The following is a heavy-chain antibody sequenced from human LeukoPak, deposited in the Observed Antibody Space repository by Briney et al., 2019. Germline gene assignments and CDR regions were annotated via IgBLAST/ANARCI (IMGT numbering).Heavy chain of an antibody. D-gene: IGHD6-25*01. CDR1: GLTLSSYS. CDR2: ISASGSNT. Sequence: PGGSVRLPRAASGLTLSSYSMAWVRQAPGKGPEWLSHISASGSNTDYADSVKGRFTISRDNSKNTLFLQMNSLRAEDTAVYYCSKDAACPEYCSQRSLVTVSS. J-gene: IGHJ4*02. CDR3: SKDAACPEY. V-gene: IGHV3-23*01.